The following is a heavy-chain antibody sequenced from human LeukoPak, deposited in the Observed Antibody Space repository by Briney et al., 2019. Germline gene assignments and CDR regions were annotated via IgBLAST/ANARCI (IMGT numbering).Heavy chain of an antibody. V-gene: IGHV3-9*01. Sequence: QPGGSLRLSCAASGFTFDDYAMHWVRQAPGKGLEWVSGINWNSGSIGYADSVKGRFTISRDNAKNSLYLQMNSLRAEDTALYYCAKDKRRDYGDYGPPSDYWGQGTLVTVSS. J-gene: IGHJ4*02. CDR1: GFTFDDYA. CDR3: AKDKRRDYGDYGPPSDY. CDR2: INWNSGSI. D-gene: IGHD4-17*01.